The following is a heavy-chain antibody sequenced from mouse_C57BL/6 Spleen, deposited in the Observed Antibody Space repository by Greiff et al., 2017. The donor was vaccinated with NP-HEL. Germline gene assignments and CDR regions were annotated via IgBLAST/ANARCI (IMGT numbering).Heavy chain of an antibody. CDR2: IDPANGNT. V-gene: IGHV14-3*01. J-gene: IGHJ2*01. D-gene: IGHD1-1*01. CDR3: ARSTYFDYGSSYDY. Sequence: VQLKESVAELVRPGASVKLSCTASGFNIKNTYMHWVKQRPEQGLEWIGRIDPANGNTKYAPKFQGKATITADTSSNTAYLQLSSLTSEDTAIYYCARSTYFDYGSSYDYWGQGTTLTVSS. CDR1: GFNIKNTY.